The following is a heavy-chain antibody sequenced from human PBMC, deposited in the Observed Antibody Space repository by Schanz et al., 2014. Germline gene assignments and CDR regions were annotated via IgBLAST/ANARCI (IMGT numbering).Heavy chain of an antibody. CDR1: GFTFSSYA. Sequence: EVHLVESGGGLVQPGGSLRLSCAASGFTFSSYAMSWVRQAPGRGLEWVSSISTSGTYMYIADSLKGRLTISRDDAKKSMYLQMNNLRAEDTAVYHCVSSGSYSSYAFWGQGTLVTVSS. D-gene: IGHD3-10*01. V-gene: IGHV3-21*01. CDR3: VSSGSYSSYAF. J-gene: IGHJ4*02. CDR2: ISTSGTYM.